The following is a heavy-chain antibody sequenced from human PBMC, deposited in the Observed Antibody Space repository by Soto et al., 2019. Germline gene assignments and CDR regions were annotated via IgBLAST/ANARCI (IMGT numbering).Heavy chain of an antibody. CDR2: ISGSGGDT. D-gene: IGHD6-6*01. Sequence: EVQLLESGGGLVQPGGSLRLSCAASGFTFSSYAMSWVRQAPGKGLEWVSGISGSGGDTYYADSVKGRSTISRDNSKNRLYLQMNSLRAEDTAVYYCARYSSSPGNPDYWGQGTLVTVSS. J-gene: IGHJ4*02. V-gene: IGHV3-23*01. CDR3: ARYSSSPGNPDY. CDR1: GFTFSSYA.